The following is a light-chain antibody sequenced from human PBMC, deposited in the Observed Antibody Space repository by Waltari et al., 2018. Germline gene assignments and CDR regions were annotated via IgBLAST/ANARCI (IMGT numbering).Light chain of an antibody. CDR1: SSAFGNYNH. CDR3: SSVTSTTTWV. Sequence: QSALTQPASVSGSPGQSITISCTGTSSAFGNYNHVSWFQHHPDKAPKLIIYEVSARASGVSDRFSGTKSANTASLTISGLQAEDEAHYYCSSVTSTTTWVFGGGTKLTVL. CDR2: EVS. J-gene: IGLJ3*02. V-gene: IGLV2-14*01.